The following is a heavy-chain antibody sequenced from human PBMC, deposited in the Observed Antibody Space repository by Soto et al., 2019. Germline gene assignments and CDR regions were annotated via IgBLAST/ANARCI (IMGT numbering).Heavy chain of an antibody. V-gene: IGHV4-59*07. D-gene: IGHD6-13*01. Sequence: PSDCLSLTSTVSGGCISSNYWTWIRQPPGKGLEWIGYVYNSGSTNYNPSLKSRVTISEDTSKSQLSLKVNSMTAADTAVYYCARYRREAVAGYTLDNSGQGILVTVSS. CDR3: ARYRREAVAGYTLDN. CDR2: VYNSGST. J-gene: IGHJ4*02. CDR1: GGCISSNY.